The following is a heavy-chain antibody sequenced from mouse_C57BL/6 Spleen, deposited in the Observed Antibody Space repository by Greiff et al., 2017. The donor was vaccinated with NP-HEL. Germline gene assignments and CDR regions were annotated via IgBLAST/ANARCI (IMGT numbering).Heavy chain of an antibody. D-gene: IGHD2-5*01. CDR1: GYSFTGYY. V-gene: IGHV1-42*01. J-gene: IGHJ4*01. Sequence: VQLKQSGPELVKPGASVKISCKASGYSFTGYYMNWVKQSPEKSLEWIGEINPSTGGTTYNQKFKAKATLTVDKSSSTAYMQLKSLTSEDSAVYYCARSPYYSRAMDYWGQGTSVTVSS. CDR3: ARSPYYSRAMDY. CDR2: INPSTGGT.